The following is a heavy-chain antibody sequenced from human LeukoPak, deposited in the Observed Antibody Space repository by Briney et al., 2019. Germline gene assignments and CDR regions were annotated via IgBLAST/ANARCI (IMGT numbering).Heavy chain of an antibody. V-gene: IGHV4-30-4*08. CDR3: ARGTPLSMLKY. CDR1: GGSISSSSYY. Sequence: PSETLSLTCTVSGGSISSSSYYWGWIRQPPGKGLEWIGYIYYSGSTYYNPSLKSRVTISVDTSKKQFSLKLSSVTAADTAVYYCARGTPLSMLKYWGQGTLVTVSS. CDR2: IYYSGST. D-gene: IGHD2-8*01. J-gene: IGHJ4*02.